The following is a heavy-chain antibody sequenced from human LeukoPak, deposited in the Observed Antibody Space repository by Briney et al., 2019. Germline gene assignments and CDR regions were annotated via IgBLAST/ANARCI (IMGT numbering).Heavy chain of an antibody. CDR2: IYTSGST. V-gene: IGHV4-4*07. CDR1: GGSISSYY. Sequence: PSETLSLTCTVSGGSISSYYWSWIRQPAGKGLEWIGRIYTSGSTNYNPSLKSRVTMSVDTSKNQFSLKLSSVTAADTAMYYCARGKYVVVPAASHNWFDPWGQGTLVTVSS. J-gene: IGHJ5*02. CDR3: ARGKYVVVPAASHNWFDP. D-gene: IGHD2-2*01.